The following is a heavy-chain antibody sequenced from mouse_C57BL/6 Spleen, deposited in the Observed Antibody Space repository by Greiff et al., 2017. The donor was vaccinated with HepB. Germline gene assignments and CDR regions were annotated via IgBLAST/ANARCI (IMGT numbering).Heavy chain of an antibody. CDR2: IYPSDSET. Sequence: QVQLQQPGAELVRPGSSVKLSCKASGYTFTSYWMDWVKQRPGQGLEWIGNIYPSDSETHYNQKFKDKATLTVDKSSSTAYMQLSSLTSEDSAVYYCAREGIYYGWGYFDVWGTGTTVTVSS. J-gene: IGHJ1*03. D-gene: IGHD1-1*01. CDR1: GYTFTSYW. CDR3: AREGIYYGWGYFDV. V-gene: IGHV1-61*01.